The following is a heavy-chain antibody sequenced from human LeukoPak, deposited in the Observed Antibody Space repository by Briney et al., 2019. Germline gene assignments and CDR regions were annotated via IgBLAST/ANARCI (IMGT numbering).Heavy chain of an antibody. CDR3: ARAPWLLHAFDI. J-gene: IGHJ3*02. CDR1: GGSISSGDYC. Sequence: PSETLSLTCTVSGGSISSGDYCWSWIRQPPGKGLEWIGYIYYSGSTYYNPSLKSRVTISVDTSKNQFSLKLSSVTAADTAVYYCARAPWLLHAFDIWGQGTMVTVSS. CDR2: IYYSGST. D-gene: IGHD5-18*01. V-gene: IGHV4-30-4*01.